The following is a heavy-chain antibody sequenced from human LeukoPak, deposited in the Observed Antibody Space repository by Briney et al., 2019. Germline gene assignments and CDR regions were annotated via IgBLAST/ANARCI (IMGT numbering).Heavy chain of an antibody. V-gene: IGHV3-23*01. CDR1: GFTFSSYA. CDR3: AKDRRGGMATIGTLDY. D-gene: IGHD5-24*01. J-gene: IGHJ4*02. Sequence: GGSLRLSCAASGFTFSSYAMSWVRQAPGKGLDWVSAISGSGGSTYYADFVKGRFTISRDNSKNTLYLQMNSLRAEDTAVYYCAKDRRGGMATIGTLDYWGQGTLVTVSS. CDR2: ISGSGGST.